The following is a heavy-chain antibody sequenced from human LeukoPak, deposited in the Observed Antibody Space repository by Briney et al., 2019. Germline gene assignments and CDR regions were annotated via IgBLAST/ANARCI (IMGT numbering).Heavy chain of an antibody. J-gene: IGHJ4*02. CDR2: ISAYNGNT. D-gene: IGHD3-22*01. V-gene: IGHV1-18*01. CDR3: ARGRDYDSSGYYYFDY. CDR1: GYTFTSYG. Sequence: ASVKVSCKASGYTFTSYGISWVRQAPGQGLEWMGWISAYNGNTNYAQTLQGRVTMTTDTSTSTAYMELRSLRSDDTAVYYRARGRDYDSSGYYYFDYWGQGTLVTVSS.